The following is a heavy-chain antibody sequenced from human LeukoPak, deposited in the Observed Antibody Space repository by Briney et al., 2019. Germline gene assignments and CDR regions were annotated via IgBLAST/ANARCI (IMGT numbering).Heavy chain of an antibody. V-gene: IGHV5-10-1*01. D-gene: IGHD1-26*01. CDR1: GYSFTSYW. J-gene: IGHJ4*02. Sequence: GESLKISCQGSGYSFTSYWISWVCQMPGKGLEWMGRIDPSDSYTNYSPSFQGHVTISADKSISTSYLQWSSLKASDTAMYYCAGVGGVNSFAYWGQGTLVTVSS. CDR2: IDPSDSYT. CDR3: AGVGGVNSFAY.